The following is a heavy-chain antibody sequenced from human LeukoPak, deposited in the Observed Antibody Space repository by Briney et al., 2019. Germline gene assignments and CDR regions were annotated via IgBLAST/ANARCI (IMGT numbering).Heavy chain of an antibody. CDR2: ISSSSSYI. CDR1: GFTFSSYS. V-gene: IGHV3-21*01. Sequence: PGGSLRLSCAASGFTFSSYSMNWVRQAPGKGLEWVSSISSSSSYIYYADSVKGRFTISRDNAKNSLYLQMNSLRAEDTAVYYCAREGYCSSTSCYSKTPPSSNWFDPWGQGTLVTVSS. CDR3: AREGYCSSTSCYSKTPPSSNWFDP. D-gene: IGHD2-2*01. J-gene: IGHJ5*02.